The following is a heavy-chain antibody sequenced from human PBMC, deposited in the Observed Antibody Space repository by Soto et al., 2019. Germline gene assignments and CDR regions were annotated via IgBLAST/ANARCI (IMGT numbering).Heavy chain of an antibody. V-gene: IGHV4-31*03. J-gene: IGHJ4*02. CDR2: IYYSGST. Sequence: QVQLQESGPGLVKPSQTLSLTCTVSGGSISSGGYYWSWIRQHPGKGLEWFGYIYYSGSTYYNPSLKSRVTISVDASKNQFFLKLSSVTAADTAVYYCARGLEDCSGGSCRPYYFDYWGQGTLVTVSS. CDR3: ARGLEDCSGGSCRPYYFDY. D-gene: IGHD2-15*01. CDR1: GGSISSGGYY.